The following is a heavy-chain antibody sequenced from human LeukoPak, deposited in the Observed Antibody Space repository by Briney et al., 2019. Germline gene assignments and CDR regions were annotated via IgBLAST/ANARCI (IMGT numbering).Heavy chain of an antibody. CDR1: GGSISSSSYY. Sequence: SETLSLTCTVSGGSISSSSYYWGWIRQPPGKGLEWIGSIYYSGSTYYNLSLKSRVTISVDTSKNQFSLKLSSVTAADTAVYYCASSAAVAGWGVFDYWGQGALVTVSS. J-gene: IGHJ4*02. V-gene: IGHV4-39*01. CDR2: IYYSGST. D-gene: IGHD6-19*01. CDR3: ASSAAVAGWGVFDY.